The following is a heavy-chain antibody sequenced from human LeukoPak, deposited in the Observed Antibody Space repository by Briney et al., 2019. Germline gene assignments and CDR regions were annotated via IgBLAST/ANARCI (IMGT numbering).Heavy chain of an antibody. CDR3: ARGKYSAKYGSGSYYNRNGAFDI. D-gene: IGHD3-10*01. CDR2: IYTSGST. V-gene: IGHV4-61*02. Sequence: SQTLSLTCTVSGGSISSGSYYWSWIRQPAGKGLEWIGRIYTSGSTNYNPSLKSRVTISVDASKNQFSLKLSSVTAADTAVYYCARGKYSAKYGSGSYYNRNGAFDIWGQGTMVTVSS. CDR1: GGSISSGSYY. J-gene: IGHJ3*02.